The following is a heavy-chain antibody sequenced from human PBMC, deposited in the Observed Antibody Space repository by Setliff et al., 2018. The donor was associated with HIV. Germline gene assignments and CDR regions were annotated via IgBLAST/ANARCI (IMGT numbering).Heavy chain of an antibody. J-gene: IGHJ3*02. CDR1: GFTFSDYY. CDR2: ITSTST. Sequence: PGGSLRLSCAASGFTFSDYYMSWIRQAPGKGLEWVSYITSTSTYYADSVKGRFTISRDNAKNSLYLQMNSLRAEDTAVYYCAREGRDGYTSADAFDIWGHGTMVTVSS. CDR3: AREGRDGYTSADAFDI. V-gene: IGHV3-11*06. D-gene: IGHD5-12*01.